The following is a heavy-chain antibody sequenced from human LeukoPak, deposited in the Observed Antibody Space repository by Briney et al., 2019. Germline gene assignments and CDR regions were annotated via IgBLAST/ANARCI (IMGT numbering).Heavy chain of an antibody. CDR2: IDPSDSYT. V-gene: IGHV5-10-1*01. Sequence: GESLKSSCKGSGYSFTSYWISLVRQMPGKGLEWMGRIDPSDSYTNYSPSFQGHVTISADKSISTAYLQWSSLKASDTAMYYCARQLYSGYDPDYWGQGTLVTVSS. J-gene: IGHJ4*02. D-gene: IGHD5-12*01. CDR3: ARQLYSGYDPDY. CDR1: GYSFTSYW.